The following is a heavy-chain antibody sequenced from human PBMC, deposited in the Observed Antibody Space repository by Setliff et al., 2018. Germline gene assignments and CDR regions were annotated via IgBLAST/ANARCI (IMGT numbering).Heavy chain of an antibody. Sequence: PSETLSLTCTVSGGSISSYYWIWIRQPPGKGLEWIGYIYSSGRTNYNPSLKSRVTLSVDTSNNQFSLKVSSVTAADTAVYYCARHFRSSKVQFLEYLTDYYFDSWGQGTLVTVSS. D-gene: IGHD3-3*01. CDR2: IYSSGRT. CDR1: GGSISSYY. V-gene: IGHV4-59*08. CDR3: ARHFRSSKVQFLEYLTDYYFDS. J-gene: IGHJ4*02.